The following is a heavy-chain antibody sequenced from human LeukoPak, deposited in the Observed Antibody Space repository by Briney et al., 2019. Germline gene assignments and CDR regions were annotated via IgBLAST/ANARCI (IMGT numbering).Heavy chain of an antibody. CDR1: GGSISSSNW. CDR2: IYHSGST. V-gene: IGHV4-4*02. J-gene: IGHJ5*02. D-gene: IGHD1-26*01. CDR3: ARLRLSGGSFSVGWFDP. Sequence: PSETLSLTFAVSGGSISSSNWWSWVRQPPGKGLEWIGEIYHSGSTNYNPSLKSRVTISVDKSKNQFSLRLNSVTAADTAVYFCARLRLSGGSFSVGWFDPWGQGIQVTVSS.